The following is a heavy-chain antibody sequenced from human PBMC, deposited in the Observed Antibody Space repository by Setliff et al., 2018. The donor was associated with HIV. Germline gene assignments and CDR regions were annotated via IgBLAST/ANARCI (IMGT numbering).Heavy chain of an antibody. CDR2: IYHSGST. V-gene: IGHV4-38-2*01. J-gene: IGHJ4*02. CDR1: AYSISSHYY. CDR3: AGGPGTTSIDY. Sequence: PSETLSLTCAVSAYSISSHYYWGWIRQPPGKVLEWIGTIYHSGSTYYNTSLKSRVTISVDTSKNQFSLKLSSVTAADTAVYYCAGGPGTTSIDYWAQGTLVTVSS. D-gene: IGHD1-26*01.